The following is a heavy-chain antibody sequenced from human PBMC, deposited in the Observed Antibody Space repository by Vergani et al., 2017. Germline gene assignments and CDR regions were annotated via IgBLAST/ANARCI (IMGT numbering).Heavy chain of an antibody. CDR2: ISGSGGST. D-gene: IGHD5-18*01. Sequence: EVQLLESGGGLVQPGGSLRLSCAASGFTFSSYAMSWVRQAPGKGLEWVSAISGSGGSTYYADSVKGRFTISRDNSKNTLYLQVNSLRAEDTAVYYCAKDTLENTATWDYWGQGTLVTVSS. V-gene: IGHV3-23*01. J-gene: IGHJ4*02. CDR3: AKDTLENTATWDY. CDR1: GFTFSSYA.